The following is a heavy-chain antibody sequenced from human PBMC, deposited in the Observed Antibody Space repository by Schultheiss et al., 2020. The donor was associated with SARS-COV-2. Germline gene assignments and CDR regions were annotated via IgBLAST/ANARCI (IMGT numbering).Heavy chain of an antibody. D-gene: IGHD1-26*01. Sequence: SVKVSCKASGGTFSSYAISWVRQAPGQGLEWMGGIIPIFGTANYAQKFQGRVTITADESTSTAYMELRSLRSDDTAVYYCARGSREVGATFGAYYYAMDVWGQGTTVTVSS. J-gene: IGHJ6*02. CDR3: ARGSREVGATFGAYYYAMDV. CDR2: IIPIFGTA. CDR1: GGTFSSYA. V-gene: IGHV1-69*13.